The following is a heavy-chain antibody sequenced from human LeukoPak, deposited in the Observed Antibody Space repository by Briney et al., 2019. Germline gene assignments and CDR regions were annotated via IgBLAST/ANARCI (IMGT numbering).Heavy chain of an antibody. D-gene: IGHD2-21*02. J-gene: IGHJ4*02. CDR1: GGTFSSYA. CDR2: IIPIFGTA. CDR3: AIHPSPYCGGDCYSSLYFDY. Sequence: ASVKVSCKASGGTFSSYAISWVRQAPGQGLEWMGGIIPIFGTANYAQKFQGRVTITADESTSTAYMELSSLRSEDTAVYYCAIHPSPYCGGDCYSSLYFDYWGQGTLVTVPP. V-gene: IGHV1-69*13.